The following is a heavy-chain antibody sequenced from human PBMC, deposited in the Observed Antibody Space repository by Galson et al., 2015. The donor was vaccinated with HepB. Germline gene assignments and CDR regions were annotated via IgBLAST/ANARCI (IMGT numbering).Heavy chain of an antibody. D-gene: IGHD6-19*01. CDR2: ISGSGGST. CDR1: GFTFSSYA. V-gene: IGHV3-23*01. CDR3: TKDISGSY. Sequence: SLRLSCAASGFTFSSYAMSWVRQAPGKGLEGISGISGSGGSTYYADSVKGRFTISRDNSKNTLYLQMNSQRAEDTAVYYCTKDISGSYWGQGTLVTVSS. J-gene: IGHJ4*02.